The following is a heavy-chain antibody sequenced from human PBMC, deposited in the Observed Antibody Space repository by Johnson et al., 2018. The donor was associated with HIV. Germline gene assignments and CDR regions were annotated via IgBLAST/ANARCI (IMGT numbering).Heavy chain of an antibody. CDR2: ISWNSGSI. CDR3: AKGTGNYELGAFDI. D-gene: IGHD1-7*01. CDR1: GFTFDDYG. Sequence: VELVESGGGVVRPGGSLRLSCAASGFTFDDYGMHWVRQAPGKGLEWVSGISWNSGSIGYADSVKGRFTISRDNAKNSLYLQMNSLRAEDTALYYCAKGTGNYELGAFDIWGQGTMVTVSS. J-gene: IGHJ3*02. V-gene: IGHV3-9*01.